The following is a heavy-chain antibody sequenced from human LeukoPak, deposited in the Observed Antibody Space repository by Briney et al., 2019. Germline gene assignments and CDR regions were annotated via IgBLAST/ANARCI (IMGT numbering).Heavy chain of an antibody. CDR3: ARGPNSGSFLGGYYYGMDV. D-gene: IGHD3-22*01. CDR1: GYTFTGNY. V-gene: IGHV1-2*02. CDR2: LNPNSDAT. J-gene: IGHJ6*02. Sequence: ASVKVSCKASGYTFTGNYIFWVRQAFGEGLEWMGWLNPNSDATDFAQKFQGRVTMTRDASINTAYMELSRLSSDDTAVYFCARGPNSGSFLGGYYYGMDVWGQGTTVTVSS.